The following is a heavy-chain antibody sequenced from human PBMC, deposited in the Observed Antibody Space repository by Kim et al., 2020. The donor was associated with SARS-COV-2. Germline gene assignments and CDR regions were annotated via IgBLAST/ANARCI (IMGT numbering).Heavy chain of an antibody. V-gene: IGHV7-4-1*02. CDR1: GYNFTKYA. D-gene: IGHD3-10*01. CDR3: ARLNAYGSGTYYYTDGLDI. CDR2: INTNTGNP. J-gene: IGHJ3*02. Sequence: ASVKVSCKASGYNFTKYAMNWVRQAPGQGLEWMGWINTNTGNPMYAQGFTGRFVFSLDTSVSTAYLQISSLKAEDSAFYYCARLNAYGSGTYYYTDGLDIWGQGTMVTVSS.